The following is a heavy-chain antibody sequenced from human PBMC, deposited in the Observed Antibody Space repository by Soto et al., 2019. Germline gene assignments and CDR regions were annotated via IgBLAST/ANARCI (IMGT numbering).Heavy chain of an antibody. Sequence: SETLSLACTVYGGSFSGYYGSWIRQPPGKGLEWIGEVHHEEGTNYNPSLKSRVTISVDMSKNQLSLDLNSVTAADTAVYYCSRGIDQYKTAWWGQGTLVTVSS. D-gene: IGHD1-1*01. J-gene: IGHJ4*02. CDR2: VHHEEGT. CDR3: SRGIDQYKTAW. CDR1: GGSFSGYY. V-gene: IGHV4-34*01.